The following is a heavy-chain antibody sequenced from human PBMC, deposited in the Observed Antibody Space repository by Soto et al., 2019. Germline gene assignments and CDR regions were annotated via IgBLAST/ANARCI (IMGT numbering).Heavy chain of an antibody. CDR2: IWYDGSNK. Sequence: QVQLVESGGGVVQPGRSLRLSCAASGFTFSSYGMHWVRQAPGKGLEWVAVIWYDGSNKYYADSVKGRFTISRDNSKNTLYLQMNSLRAEDTAVYYWARDLWFGELSKGGMDVWGQGTTVTVSS. CDR3: ARDLWFGELSKGGMDV. D-gene: IGHD3-10*01. V-gene: IGHV3-33*01. J-gene: IGHJ6*02. CDR1: GFTFSSYG.